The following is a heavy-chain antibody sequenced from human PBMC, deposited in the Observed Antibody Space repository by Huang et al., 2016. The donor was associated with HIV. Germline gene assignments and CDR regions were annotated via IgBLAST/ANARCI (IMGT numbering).Heavy chain of an antibody. CDR3: VRGPVWWSL. CDR2: IKKDGTET. CDR1: GFRFGNYL. D-gene: IGHD2-21*01. J-gene: IGHJ4*02. Sequence: EAQLVESGGGLVQPGGSLKFTCAASGFRFGNYLMSWVRQGPGKGREWVAKIKKDGTETHYAESVASRFNVSRDNARNSVFLQMNSLRGEDTGVYYCVRGPVWWSLWGQGTLVSVSS. V-gene: IGHV3-7*04.